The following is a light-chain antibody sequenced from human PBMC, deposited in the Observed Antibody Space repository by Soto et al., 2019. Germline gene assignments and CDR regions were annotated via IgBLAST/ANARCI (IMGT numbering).Light chain of an antibody. CDR2: KAS. V-gene: IGKV1-5*03. J-gene: IGKJ1*01. Sequence: DIQITQSPSTLSASVGDRVTITCRASQSISSWLAWYQQKPGKAPKLLIYKASSLESGVPSRFSGSGSGTEFTLTISSLQPDDFATYYCQQDNSHSPTFGQGTKVDIK. CDR3: QQDNSHSPT. CDR1: QSISSW.